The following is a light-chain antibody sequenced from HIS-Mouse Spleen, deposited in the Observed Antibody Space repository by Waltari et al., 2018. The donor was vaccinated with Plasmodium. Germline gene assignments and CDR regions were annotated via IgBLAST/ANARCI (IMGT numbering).Light chain of an antibody. J-gene: IGKJ2*03. CDR3: QQLNSYPYS. CDR1: QGISSY. V-gene: IGKV1-9*01. CDR2: AAS. Sequence: DIQLTQSPSFLSASVGDRVTITCRASQGISSYLAWYQQKPGKDPKLLIDAASTLQSGVPSRFSGSGSGTEFTLTISSLQPEDFATYYCQQLNSYPYSFGQGTKLEIK.